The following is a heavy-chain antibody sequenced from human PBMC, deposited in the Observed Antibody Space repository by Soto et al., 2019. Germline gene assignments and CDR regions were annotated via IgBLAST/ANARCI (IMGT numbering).Heavy chain of an antibody. CDR2: IDPSDSQT. CDR1: GYRFSCYG. Sequence: PGESLKISCKGAGYRFSCYGSTWVRQKPGKGLEWMGRIDPSDSQTYYSPSFRGHVTISATKSITTVFLQWSSLRASDTAMYYCARQIYDSDTGPNFQYYFDSWGQGTPVTVSS. V-gene: IGHV5-10-1*01. D-gene: IGHD3-22*01. J-gene: IGHJ4*02. CDR3: ARQIYDSDTGPNFQYYFDS.